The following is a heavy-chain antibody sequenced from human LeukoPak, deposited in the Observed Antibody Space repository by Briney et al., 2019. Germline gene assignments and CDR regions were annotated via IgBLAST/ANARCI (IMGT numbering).Heavy chain of an antibody. D-gene: IGHD5-18*01. J-gene: IGHJ4*02. CDR2: ISWNSGSI. CDR1: GFTFRGSA. CDR3: AKSIGVDTAMVIYYFDY. Sequence: GGSLRLSCAASGFTFRGSAMHWVRQAPGKGLEWASGISWNSGSIGYADSVKGRFTISRDNAKDSLYLQMNSLRAEDTALYYCAKSIGVDTAMVIYYFDYWGQGTLVTVSS. V-gene: IGHV3-9*01.